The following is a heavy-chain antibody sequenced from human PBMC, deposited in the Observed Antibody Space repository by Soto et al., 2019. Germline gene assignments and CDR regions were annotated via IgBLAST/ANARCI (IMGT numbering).Heavy chain of an antibody. Sequence: QVQLQESGPGLVKPSETLSLTCAVSGGSISISNWWSWVRQTPGKGLEWIGQIHHSGSTNYSPSLTRRVTISVDKYKNQFSLRMNSVTAADTAVYYCARGGYYFYMDVWGKGTTVTVSS. CDR3: ARGGYYFYMDV. V-gene: IGHV4-4*02. J-gene: IGHJ6*03. CDR2: IHHSGST. CDR1: GGSISISNW. D-gene: IGHD1-26*01.